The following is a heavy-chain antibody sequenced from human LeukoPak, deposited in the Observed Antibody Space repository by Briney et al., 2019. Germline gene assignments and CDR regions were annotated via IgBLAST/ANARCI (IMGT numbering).Heavy chain of an antibody. D-gene: IGHD4-17*01. CDR1: GYSFTSYW. J-gene: IGHJ3*02. CDR2: IYPGDSDS. Sequence: LGESLKISCKGSGYSFTSYWIGWVRQMPGKGLEWMGIIYPGDSDSRYSPSFQGQVTISADKSISTAYLQWSSLKASDTAMYYCARVATSEDYGDSADAFDTWGQGTMVTVSS. V-gene: IGHV5-51*01. CDR3: ARVATSEDYGDSADAFDT.